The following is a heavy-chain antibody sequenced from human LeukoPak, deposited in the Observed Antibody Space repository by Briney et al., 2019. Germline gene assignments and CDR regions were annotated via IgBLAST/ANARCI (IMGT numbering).Heavy chain of an antibody. Sequence: GGSLRLSCAASGFTYSSYWMNWARQAPGKGLEWVAVISYDGSNKYYADSVKGRFTISRDNSKNTLYLQMNSLRAEDTAVYYCARKDGYRDYWGQGTLVTVSS. CDR3: ARKDGYRDY. CDR2: ISYDGSNK. J-gene: IGHJ4*02. CDR1: GFTYSSYW. D-gene: IGHD5-24*01. V-gene: IGHV3-30*03.